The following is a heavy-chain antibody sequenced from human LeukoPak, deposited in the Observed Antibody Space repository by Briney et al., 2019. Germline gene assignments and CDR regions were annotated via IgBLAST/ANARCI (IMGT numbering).Heavy chain of an antibody. J-gene: IGHJ4*02. Sequence: GGSLRLSCAASGFTVSSNYMSWVRQAPGKGLEGVSVIYSGGSTYYADSVKGRFTISRDNSKNTLYLQMNSLRAEDTAVYYCARDHSSGYYLFDYWGQGTLVTVSS. CDR2: IYSGGST. CDR1: GFTVSSNY. V-gene: IGHV3-66*02. D-gene: IGHD3-22*01. CDR3: ARDHSSGYYLFDY.